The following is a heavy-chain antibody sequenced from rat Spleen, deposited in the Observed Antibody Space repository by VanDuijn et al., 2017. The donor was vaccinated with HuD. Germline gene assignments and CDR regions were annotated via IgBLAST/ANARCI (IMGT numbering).Heavy chain of an antibody. Sequence: QVQLKESGPGLVQPSQTLSLTCTVAGFSLTSYNVHWVRQPPGKGLVWMGIIWAGGGTNYNSAVKSRLSISRDTSKSQVLLEMNSLQPEDTGTYYCARHLREASGVMDAWGQGVSVTVSS. V-gene: IGHV2-41*01. CDR2: IWAGGGT. J-gene: IGHJ4*01. D-gene: IGHD4-3*01. CDR3: ARHLREASGVMDA. CDR1: GFSLTSYN.